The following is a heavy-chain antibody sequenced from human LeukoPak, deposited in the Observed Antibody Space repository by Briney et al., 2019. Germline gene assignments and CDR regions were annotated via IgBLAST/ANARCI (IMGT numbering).Heavy chain of an antibody. Sequence: SETLSLTRTVSGGSISSYYWSWIRQPPGKGLEWIGYIYYSGSTNYNPSLKSRVTISVDTSKNQFSLKLSSVTAADTAVYYYARGIPYYYGSGIQNWFDPWGQGTLVTVSS. V-gene: IGHV4-59*01. D-gene: IGHD3-10*01. CDR3: ARGIPYYYGSGIQNWFDP. CDR1: GGSISSYY. J-gene: IGHJ5*02. CDR2: IYYSGST.